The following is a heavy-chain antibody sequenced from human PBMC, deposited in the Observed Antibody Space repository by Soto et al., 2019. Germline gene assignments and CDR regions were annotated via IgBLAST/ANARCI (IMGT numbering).Heavy chain of an antibody. J-gene: IGHJ4*02. Sequence: QVQLVESGGGVVQPGRSLRLSCAASGFSFSDQAMHWVRQAPGKGLEWVAVISYDGSNKHYADSVKGRFTISRDISNNTLYVQMNSLRPEDTAVYYCARDDAYSDGFDFWGRGTLVTVSS. D-gene: IGHD3-22*01. CDR3: ARDDAYSDGFDF. CDR1: GFSFSDQA. V-gene: IGHV3-30-3*01. CDR2: ISYDGSNK.